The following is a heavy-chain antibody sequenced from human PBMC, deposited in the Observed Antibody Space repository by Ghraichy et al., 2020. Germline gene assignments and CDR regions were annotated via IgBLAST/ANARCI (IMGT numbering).Heavy chain of an antibody. D-gene: IGHD5-18*01. V-gene: IGHV1-69*04. CDR2: IIPILGIA. CDR1: GGTFSSYA. CDR3: AREAYSYGRIDY. J-gene: IGHJ4*02. Sequence: SVKVSCKASGGTFSSYAISWVRQAPGQGLEWMGRIIPILGIANYAQKFQGRVTITADKSTTTAYMELSSLRSEDTAVYYCAREAYSYGRIDYWGQGTLVTVSS.